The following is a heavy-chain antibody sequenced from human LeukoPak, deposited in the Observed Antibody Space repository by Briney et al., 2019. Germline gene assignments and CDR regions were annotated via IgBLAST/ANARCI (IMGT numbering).Heavy chain of an antibody. V-gene: IGHV4-34*01. CDR3: ARVTGSGYPLDY. CDR1: GGSFSGYY. D-gene: IGHD3-22*01. Sequence: SETLSLTCAVYGGSFSGYYWSWIRQPPGKGLEWIGEINHSGSTNYNPSLKSRVTISVDTSKNQFSLKLSSVTAADTAVYYCARVTGSGYPLDYWGQGTLVTVSS. J-gene: IGHJ4*02. CDR2: INHSGST.